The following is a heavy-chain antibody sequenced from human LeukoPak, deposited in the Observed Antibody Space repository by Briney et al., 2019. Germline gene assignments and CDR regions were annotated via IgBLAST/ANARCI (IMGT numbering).Heavy chain of an antibody. Sequence: SETLSLTCTVSGGSISSYYWGWIRQPPGKGLEWIGSIYYSGSTYYSPSLKSRVTISVDTSKDQFSLKLNSVTAADTAVYYCARLPQYYYYYMDVWGKGTTVTISS. CDR1: GGSISSYY. J-gene: IGHJ6*03. CDR2: IYYSGST. CDR3: ARLPQYYYYYMDV. D-gene: IGHD2/OR15-2a*01. V-gene: IGHV4-39*01.